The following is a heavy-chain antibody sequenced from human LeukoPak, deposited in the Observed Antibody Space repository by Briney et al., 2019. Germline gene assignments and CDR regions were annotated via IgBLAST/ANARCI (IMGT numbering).Heavy chain of an antibody. D-gene: IGHD5-18*01. Sequence: QAGGSLRLSCAASGFTFSSYAMSWVRQAPGKGLEWVSAISGSGGSTYYADSVKGRFTISRDNSKNTLYLQMNSLRAEDTAVYYCAKSIYGGGGYSYGFDYWGQGTLVTVSS. V-gene: IGHV3-23*01. CDR2: ISGSGGST. CDR1: GFTFSSYA. CDR3: AKSIYGGGGYSYGFDY. J-gene: IGHJ4*02.